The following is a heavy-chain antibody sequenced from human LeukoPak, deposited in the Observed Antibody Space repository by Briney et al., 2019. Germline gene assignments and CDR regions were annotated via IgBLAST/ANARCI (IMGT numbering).Heavy chain of an antibody. V-gene: IGHV1-3*01. CDR3: ARSAALSSTSGWYINSWLDP. D-gene: IGHD6-19*01. Sequence: ASVKVSCKASGHTFTTYYVHLVRQAPGQGLEWMGWIDAGNANTRYSQKFQGRVTITRDTSASTVYMELSSLRSEDTAVYYCARSAALSSTSGWYINSWLDPWGQGTLVTVSS. CDR2: IDAGNANT. CDR1: GHTFTTYY. J-gene: IGHJ5*02.